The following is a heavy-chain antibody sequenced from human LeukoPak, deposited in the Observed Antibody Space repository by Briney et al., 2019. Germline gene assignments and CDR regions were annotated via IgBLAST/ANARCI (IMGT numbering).Heavy chain of an antibody. Sequence: GGSLRLSCAASGFTFSSYWMHWVRQAPGKGLVWVSRLISDGSSASYADSVKGRFTISRDNTKNILYLQMNSLRAEDTAVYYCGRDSRYCPDVWGQGTTVTVSS. J-gene: IGHJ6*02. CDR1: GFTFSSYW. CDR2: LISDGSSA. D-gene: IGHD2-8*02. CDR3: GRDSRYCPDV. V-gene: IGHV3-74*01.